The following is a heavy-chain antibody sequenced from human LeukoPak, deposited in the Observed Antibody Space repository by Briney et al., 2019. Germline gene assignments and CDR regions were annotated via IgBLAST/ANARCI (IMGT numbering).Heavy chain of an antibody. J-gene: IGHJ6*03. CDR3: AKEGPRTLVDTAMGGSYYYYYMDV. D-gene: IGHD5-18*01. CDR2: IRYDGSNK. V-gene: IGHV3-30*02. Sequence: PGGSLRLSCAASGFTFSSYGMHWVRQAPGKGLEWVAFIRYDGSNKYYADSVKGRFTISRDNSKNTLYLQMNSLRAEDTAAYYCAKEGPRTLVDTAMGGSYYYYYMDVWGKGTTVTVS. CDR1: GFTFSSYG.